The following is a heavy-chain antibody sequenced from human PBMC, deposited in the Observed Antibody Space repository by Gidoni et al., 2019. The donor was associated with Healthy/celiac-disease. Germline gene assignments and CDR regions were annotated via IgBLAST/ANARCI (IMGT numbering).Heavy chain of an antibody. D-gene: IGHD1-26*01. CDR1: GFTFSSYG. J-gene: IGHJ5*02. V-gene: IGHV3-30*18. CDR2: ISYDGSNK. CDR3: AKDASGSYYSLGWFDP. Sequence: QVQLVESGGGVVQPGRSLRLSCAASGFTFSSYGMHWVRQAPGKGLEWVAVISYDGSNKYYADSEKGRFTISRDNSKNTLYLQMNSLRAEDTAVYYCAKDASGSYYSLGWFDPWGQGTLVTVSS.